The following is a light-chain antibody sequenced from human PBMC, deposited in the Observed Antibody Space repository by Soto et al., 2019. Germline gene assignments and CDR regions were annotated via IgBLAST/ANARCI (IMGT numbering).Light chain of an antibody. CDR1: QSISSW. CDR3: QHYNSYSEA. CDR2: DAS. Sequence: DIQMTQSPSTLSASVGDRVTITCRASQSISSWLAWYQQKPGKAPKLLIYDASSLESGVPSRLSGSGSGTEFTLTISSLQPDDFATYYCQHYNSYSEAVGQGTKVDIK. V-gene: IGKV1-5*01. J-gene: IGKJ1*01.